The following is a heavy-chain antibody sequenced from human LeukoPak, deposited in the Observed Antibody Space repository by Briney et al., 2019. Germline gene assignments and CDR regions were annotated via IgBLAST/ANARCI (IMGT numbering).Heavy chain of an antibody. Sequence: GGSLRLSCAVSGFPSSIYEMNWVRQAPGKGLEWVSNIGSSGTTIYYADSVKGRFSISRDNAKSSLYLQMNSLRVEDTAVYYCALLAVASDFDYWGQGALVSVSS. V-gene: IGHV3-48*03. J-gene: IGHJ4*02. CDR2: IGSSGTTI. CDR1: GFPSSIYE. CDR3: ALLAVASDFDY. D-gene: IGHD6-19*01.